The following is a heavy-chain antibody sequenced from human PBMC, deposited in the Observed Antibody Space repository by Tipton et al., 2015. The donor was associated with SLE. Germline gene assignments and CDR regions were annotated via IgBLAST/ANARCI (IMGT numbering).Heavy chain of an antibody. CDR2: INHSGSS. Sequence: TLSLTCAVSGGSFSGYHWSWIRQPPGKGLGWIGEINHSGSSKYNPSFKRRVITSVDTSKNQFSLRLSSMTAADTAFYYCARHASALTSYYEGNGYPFDFWGQGTLVTVSS. J-gene: IGHJ4*02. CDR1: GGSFSGYH. CDR3: ARHASALTSYYEGNGYPFDF. V-gene: IGHV4-34*01. D-gene: IGHD3-16*01.